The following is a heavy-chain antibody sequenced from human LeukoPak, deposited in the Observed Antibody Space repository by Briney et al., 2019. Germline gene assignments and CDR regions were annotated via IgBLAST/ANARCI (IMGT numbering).Heavy chain of an antibody. J-gene: IGHJ4*02. D-gene: IGHD3-3*01. CDR1: GFTFSSYA. CDR2: ISGSGGST. CDR3: AKAIDFWSGYTDY. V-gene: IGHV3-23*01. Sequence: PGGSLRLSCAASGFTFSSYAMSWVRQAPGKGLEWVSAISGSGGSTYYADSVKGRFTISRDNSKNTLYLQMNSLSAEDTAVYYCAKAIDFWSGYTDYWGQGTLVTVSS.